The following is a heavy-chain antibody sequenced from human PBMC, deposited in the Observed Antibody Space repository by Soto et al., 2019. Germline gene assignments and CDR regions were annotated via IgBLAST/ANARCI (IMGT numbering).Heavy chain of an antibody. V-gene: IGHV3-30*14. D-gene: IGHD6-13*01. CDR1: GFTFSSYA. J-gene: IGHJ4*02. Sequence: QVQLVESGGGVVQPGRSLRLSCAASGFTFSSYAMHWVRQAPGKGLEWVALVTYDGSIEYCADSVKGRFTISRDNSKNTLYLQMNSLRAEDTAVYYCAREAESFDYLGPGTLVTVSS. CDR3: AREAESFDY. CDR2: VTYDGSIE.